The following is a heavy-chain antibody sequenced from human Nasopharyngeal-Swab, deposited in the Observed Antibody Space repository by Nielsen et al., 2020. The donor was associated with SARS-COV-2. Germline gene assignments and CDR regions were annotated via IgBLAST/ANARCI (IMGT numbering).Heavy chain of an antibody. CDR3: ARDPVSGWGFDP. Sequence: SETLSLTCTVSGGSISSYYWSWIRQPPGEGLEWIGYIYYSGSTNYNPSLKSRVTISVDTSKNQFSLKLSSVTAADTAVYYCARDPVSGWGFDPWGQGTLVTVSS. J-gene: IGHJ5*02. V-gene: IGHV4-59*01. D-gene: IGHD5/OR15-5a*01. CDR1: GGSISSYY. CDR2: IYYSGST.